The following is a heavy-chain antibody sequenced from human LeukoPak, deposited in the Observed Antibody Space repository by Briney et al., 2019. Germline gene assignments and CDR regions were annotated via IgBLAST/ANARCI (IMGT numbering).Heavy chain of an antibody. CDR3: ARGGDQNFDS. Sequence: ASVKVSCKASGYTFTSYYLHWVRQAPGQGLEWMGILNPSNSRTIYAQKFQGRVTMTRDTSTSTVCMELSSLRSEDTAVYYCARGGDQNFDSWGQGTLVTVSS. J-gene: IGHJ4*02. V-gene: IGHV1-46*01. CDR2: LNPSNSRT. CDR1: GYTFTSYY.